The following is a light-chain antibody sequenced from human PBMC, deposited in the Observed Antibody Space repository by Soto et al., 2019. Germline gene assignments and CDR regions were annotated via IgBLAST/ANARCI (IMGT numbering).Light chain of an antibody. CDR1: QSISHF. J-gene: IGKJ5*01. CDR2: DAS. V-gene: IGKV3-11*01. CDR3: QQRSTWPPIT. Sequence: EIVLTQSPATLSLSPRERATLSCRASQSISHFLAWYQQRPGQAPRLLIYDASNRATGIPTRFSGSGSETDFTLTISSLEPEDFAVYYCQQRSTWPPITFGQGTRLDFK.